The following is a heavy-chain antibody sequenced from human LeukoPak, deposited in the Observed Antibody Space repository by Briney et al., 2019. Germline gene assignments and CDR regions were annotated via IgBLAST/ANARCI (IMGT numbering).Heavy chain of an antibody. CDR3: VRSTLWFGEFDNYFDY. CDR2: INSDGSST. V-gene: IGHV3-74*01. D-gene: IGHD3-10*01. J-gene: IGHJ4*02. Sequence: TGGPLRLSCAASGFTFSSYWMHWVRQAPGKGLVWVSRINSDGSSTSYADSVKGRFTISRDNAKNTLYLQMNSLRAEDTAVYYCVRSTLWFGEFDNYFDYWGQGTLVTVSS. CDR1: GFTFSSYW.